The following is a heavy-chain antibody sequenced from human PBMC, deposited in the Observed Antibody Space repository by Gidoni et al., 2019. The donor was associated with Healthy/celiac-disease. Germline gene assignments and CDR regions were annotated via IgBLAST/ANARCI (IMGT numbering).Heavy chain of an antibody. V-gene: IGHV1-69*01. CDR2: IIPIFGTA. CDR1: GGTFSSYA. Sequence: QVQLVPSGAEVKKPGSSVKVSCTASGGTFSSYAISWVRQAPGQGLEWMGGIIPIFGTANYAQKFQGRVTITADESTSTAYMELSSLRSEDTAVYYCARSLIPDSSGSSYYYGMDVWGQGTTVTVSS. D-gene: IGHD3-22*01. J-gene: IGHJ6*02. CDR3: ARSLIPDSSGSSYYYGMDV.